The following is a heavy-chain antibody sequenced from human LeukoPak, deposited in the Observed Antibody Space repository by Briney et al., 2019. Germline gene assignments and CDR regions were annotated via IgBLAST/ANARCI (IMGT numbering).Heavy chain of an antibody. V-gene: IGHV4-59*12. Sequence: SETLSLTCTVSGGSTSSYYWSWIRQPPGKGLEWIGYIYYSGSTNYNPSLKSRVTMSVDTSKNQFSLKLSSVTAADTAVYYCARDGYGSGSYYFDYWGQGTLVTVSS. CDR1: GGSTSSYY. J-gene: IGHJ4*02. CDR2: IYYSGST. D-gene: IGHD3-10*01. CDR3: ARDGYGSGSYYFDY.